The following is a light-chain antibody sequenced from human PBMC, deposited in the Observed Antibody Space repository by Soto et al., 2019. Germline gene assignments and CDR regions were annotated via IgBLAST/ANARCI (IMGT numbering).Light chain of an antibody. Sequence: EIVLTQSPDTLSLSPGDTASLSCRASQSIANYVAWYHQRPGQAPRLVIYGASNRATDIPARFTGSGSGTVFTLTISSLEAEDSGVYYCQQRNDWPRNSLGQGTRLEIK. CDR2: GAS. J-gene: IGKJ5*01. CDR3: QQRNDWPRNS. CDR1: QSIANY. V-gene: IGKV3-11*01.